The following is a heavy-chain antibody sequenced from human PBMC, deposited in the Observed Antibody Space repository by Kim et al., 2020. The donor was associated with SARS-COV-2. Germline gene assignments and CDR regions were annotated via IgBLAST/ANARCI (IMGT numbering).Heavy chain of an antibody. Sequence: GGSLRLSCAASGFTLSSFWMNWVRQGPGKGLVWVSRINSEGSGTSYADSVKGRFTISRDNAKNTLYLQMNSLRAEDTAVYYCARGNYYAMDVWGQGTTVTVSS. J-gene: IGHJ6*02. V-gene: IGHV3-74*01. CDR2: INSEGSGT. CDR1: GFTLSSFW. CDR3: ARGNYYAMDV.